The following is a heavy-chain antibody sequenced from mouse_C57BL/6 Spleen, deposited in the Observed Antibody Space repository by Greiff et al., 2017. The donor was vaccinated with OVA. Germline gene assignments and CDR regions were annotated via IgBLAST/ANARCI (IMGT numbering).Heavy chain of an antibody. CDR3: TGGIWYFDV. CDR1: GFTFSNYW. V-gene: IGHV6-3*01. J-gene: IGHJ1*03. D-gene: IGHD1-1*02. Sequence: EVKVVESGGGLVQPGGSMKLSCVASGFTFSNYWMNWVRQSPEKGLEWVAQIRLKSDNYATHYAESVKGRFTISRDDSKSSVYLQMNNLRAEDTGIYSCTGGIWYFDVWGTGTTVTVSS. CDR2: IRLKSDNYAT.